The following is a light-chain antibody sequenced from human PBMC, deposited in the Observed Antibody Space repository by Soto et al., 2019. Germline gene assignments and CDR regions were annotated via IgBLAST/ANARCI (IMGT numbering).Light chain of an antibody. J-gene: IGLJ2*01. V-gene: IGLV2-23*02. CDR2: EVL. Sequence: QSALTQPASVSGSPGQSITISCTGTNSDVGSFDLVSWYQHHPGEVPKLIIYEVLKRPSGTSDRFSGSKSGNTASLTISGLQAADEADYYCFSYAGLSSFVFGGGTQLTVL. CDR1: NSDVGSFDL. CDR3: FSYAGLSSFV.